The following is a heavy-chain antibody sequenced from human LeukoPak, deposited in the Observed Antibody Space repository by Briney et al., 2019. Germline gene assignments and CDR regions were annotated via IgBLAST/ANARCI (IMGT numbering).Heavy chain of an antibody. CDR3: ATHPLHGYCSSTSCYNWFDP. Sequence: SETLSLTCAVYGVSFSGYYWSWLRQPPGKGLEWIGEINHSGSTNYNPSLNSRVTISVDTSKNQFSLKLSSVTAADTAVYYCATHPLHGYCSSTSCYNWFDPWGQGTLVTVSS. D-gene: IGHD2-2*01. V-gene: IGHV4-34*01. CDR2: INHSGST. J-gene: IGHJ5*02. CDR1: GVSFSGYY.